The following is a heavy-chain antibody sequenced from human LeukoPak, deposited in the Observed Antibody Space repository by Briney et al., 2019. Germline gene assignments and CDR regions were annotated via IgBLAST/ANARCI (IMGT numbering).Heavy chain of an antibody. J-gene: IGHJ4*02. CDR2: LYSDGRT. D-gene: IGHD2-15*01. V-gene: IGHV3-53*01. CDR1: GFTFIDSY. CDR3: ARGGGYYPIDY. Sequence: PGGSLRLSCAASGFTFIDSYMTWVRQAPGQGLEWVSVLYSDGRTYYADSVKGRFTISRDTSKNTLYLQVNSLRAEGTAVYYCARGGGYYPIDYWGQGTLVTVSS.